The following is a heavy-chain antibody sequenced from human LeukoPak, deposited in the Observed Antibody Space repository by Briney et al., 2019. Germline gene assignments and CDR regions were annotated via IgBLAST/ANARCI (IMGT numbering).Heavy chain of an antibody. Sequence: GGSLRLSCAVSGFTVTSNYISWVRQAPGKGLEWVSVIYSAGTTYYADSVKGRFTISRDISKNTLYLQMNSLRAGDTAVYYCASQSTPVLPFDIWGQGTMVTVSS. V-gene: IGHV3-66*04. CDR2: IYSAGTT. J-gene: IGHJ3*02. CDR1: GFTVTSNY. CDR3: ASQSTPVLPFDI.